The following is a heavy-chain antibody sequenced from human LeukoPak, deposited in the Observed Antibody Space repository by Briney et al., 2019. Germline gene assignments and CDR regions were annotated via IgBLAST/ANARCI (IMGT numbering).Heavy chain of an antibody. CDR1: GFTFSGSA. CDR2: IRSKANSYAT. Sequence: GGSLRLSCAASGFTFSGSAMHWVRQASGKGLEWVVRIRSKANSYATPYAASVKGRFTISRADSKNTEYLQMNSMKTEDPAVYSCTRRKVVPAAISMDVWGKGTTVTVSS. V-gene: IGHV3-73*01. CDR3: TRRKVVPAAISMDV. J-gene: IGHJ6*04. D-gene: IGHD2-2*01.